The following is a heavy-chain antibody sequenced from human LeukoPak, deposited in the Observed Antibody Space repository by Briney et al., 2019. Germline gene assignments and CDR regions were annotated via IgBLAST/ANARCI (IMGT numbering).Heavy chain of an antibody. CDR3: ARGGDSSAYYLLDAFDI. J-gene: IGHJ3*02. CDR2: INHSGST. V-gene: IGHV4-34*01. D-gene: IGHD3-22*01. CDR1: GGSFSGYY. Sequence: PSETLSLTCADYGGSFSGYYWSWIRQPPGKGLEWIGEINHSGSTNYNPSLKSRVTISVDTSKNQFSLKLSSVTAADTAVYYCARGGDSSAYYLLDAFDIWGQGTMVTVPS.